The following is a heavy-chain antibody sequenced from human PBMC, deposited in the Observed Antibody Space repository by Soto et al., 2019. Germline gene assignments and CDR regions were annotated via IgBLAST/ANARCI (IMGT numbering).Heavy chain of an antibody. V-gene: IGHV3-23*01. CDR3: AKAAVCSSTSCNNWYFDL. CDR2: ISGSGGST. Sequence: EVQLLESGGGLVQPGGSLRLSCAASGVPFSSYALSWVRQAPGKGLEWVSAISGSGGSTYYADSVKGRFTISRDNSKSTLYLQMNSLRAEDTAVYYCAKAAVCSSTSCNNWYFDLWGRGTLGNVSS. CDR1: GVPFSSYA. D-gene: IGHD2-2*01. J-gene: IGHJ2*01.